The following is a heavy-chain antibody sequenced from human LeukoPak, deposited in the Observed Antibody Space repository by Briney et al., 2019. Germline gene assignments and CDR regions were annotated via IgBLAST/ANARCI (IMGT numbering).Heavy chain of an antibody. CDR1: SYTFTSYG. V-gene: IGHV1-18*01. CDR2: ISAYNGNT. CDR3: ARAQYSGSYYIFDAFDV. Sequence: ASVKVSCKASSYTFTSYGISWVRQAPGQGLEWMGWISAYNGNTNYAQKLQGRVTMTTDTSTSTAYMELRSLRSDDTAVYYCARAQYSGSYYIFDAFDVWGQGTMVTVSS. J-gene: IGHJ3*01. D-gene: IGHD1-26*01.